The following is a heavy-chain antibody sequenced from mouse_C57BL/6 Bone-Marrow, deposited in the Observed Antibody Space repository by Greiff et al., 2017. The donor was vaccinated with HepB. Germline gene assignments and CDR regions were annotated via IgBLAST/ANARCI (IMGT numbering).Heavy chain of an antibody. CDR3: ARHPIQSLYYYAMDY. CDR2: ISNGGGST. CDR1: GFTFSDYY. J-gene: IGHJ4*01. Sequence: DVMLVESGGGLVQPGGSLKLSCAASGFTFSDYYMYWVRQTPEKRLEWVAYISNGGGSTYYPDTVKGRFTISRDNAKNTLYLQMSRLKSEDTAMYYCARHPIQSLYYYAMDYWGQGTSVTVSS. V-gene: IGHV5-12*01. D-gene: IGHD6-5*01.